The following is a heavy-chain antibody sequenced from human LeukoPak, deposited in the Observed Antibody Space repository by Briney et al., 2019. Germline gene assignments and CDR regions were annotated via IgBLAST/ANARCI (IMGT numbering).Heavy chain of an antibody. D-gene: IGHD3-3*01. Sequence: SETLSVTCTVSGGSISSDCWSWIRQPPGKGLEWIGYIYYSGSTNYNPSLKSRVTISVDTYKNQFSLKLTSVTAADTAVYYCARGVPEYYDFWSGYFYYFDYWGQGTLVTVSS. CDR3: ARGVPEYYDFWSGYFYYFDY. CDR2: IYYSGST. CDR1: GGSISSDC. V-gene: IGHV4-59*01. J-gene: IGHJ4*02.